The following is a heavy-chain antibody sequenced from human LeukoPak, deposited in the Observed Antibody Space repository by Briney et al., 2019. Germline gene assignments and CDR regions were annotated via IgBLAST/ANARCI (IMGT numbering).Heavy chain of an antibody. CDR2: ISGSGGNT. Sequence: GGSLRLSCAASGFTFSNYWMHWVRQAPGKGLEWVSAISGSGGNTYYADSVKGRFTISRDNSKNTLYLQMNSLRAEDTAVYYCARGLNTNFGSGSYYNEYSFDYWGQGTLVTVSS. CDR3: ARGLNTNFGSGSYYNEYSFDY. D-gene: IGHD3-10*01. V-gene: IGHV3-23*01. CDR1: GFTFSNYW. J-gene: IGHJ4*02.